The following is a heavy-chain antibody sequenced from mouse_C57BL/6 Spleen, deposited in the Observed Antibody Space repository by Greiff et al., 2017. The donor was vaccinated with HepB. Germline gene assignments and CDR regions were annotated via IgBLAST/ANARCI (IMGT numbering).Heavy chain of an antibody. D-gene: IGHD1-1*01. Sequence: EVQLQQSGAELVRPGASVKLSCTASGFNIKDYYMHWVKQRPEQGLEWIGRIDPEDGDTEYAPKFQGKATMTADTSSNTAYLQPSSLTSEDTAVYYCTRSYFYGRYWYFDVWGTGTTVTVSS. CDR3: TRSYFYGRYWYFDV. V-gene: IGHV14-1*01. CDR1: GFNIKDYY. CDR2: IDPEDGDT. J-gene: IGHJ1*03.